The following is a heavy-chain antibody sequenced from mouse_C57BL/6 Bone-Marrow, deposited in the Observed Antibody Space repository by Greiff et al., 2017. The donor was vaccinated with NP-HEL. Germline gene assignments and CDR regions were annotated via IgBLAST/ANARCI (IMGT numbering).Heavy chain of an antibody. D-gene: IGHD1-1*01. Sequence: QVQLKQPGAELVKPGASVKMSCKASGYTFTSYWITWVKQRPGQGLEWIGDIYPGSGSTNYNEKFKSKATLTVDTSSSTAYMQLSSLTSEDSAVYSCARRDYYGPWFAYWGQGTLVTVSA. J-gene: IGHJ3*01. CDR1: GYTFTSYW. CDR2: IYPGSGST. V-gene: IGHV1-55*01. CDR3: ARRDYYGPWFAY.